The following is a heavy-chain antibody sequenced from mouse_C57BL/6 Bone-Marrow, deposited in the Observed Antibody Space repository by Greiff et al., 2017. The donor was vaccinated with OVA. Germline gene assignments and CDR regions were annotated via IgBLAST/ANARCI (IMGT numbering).Heavy chain of an antibody. V-gene: IGHV5-4*03. Sequence: EVKVVESGGGLVKPGGSLKLSCAASGFTFSSYAMSWVRQTPEKRLEWVATISDGGSYTYYPDNVKGRFTISRDTAKTNLYLQMSHLKSEDTAMYYCAWGLRRAWFAYWGQGTLVTVSA. CDR2: ISDGGSYT. CDR3: AWGLRRAWFAY. J-gene: IGHJ3*01. CDR1: GFTFSSYA. D-gene: IGHD2-4*01.